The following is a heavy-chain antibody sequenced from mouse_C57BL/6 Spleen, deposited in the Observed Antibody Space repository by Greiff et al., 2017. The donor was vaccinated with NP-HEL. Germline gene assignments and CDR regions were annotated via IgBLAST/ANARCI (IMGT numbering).Heavy chain of an antibody. CDR1: GFTFSSYA. Sequence: EVHLVESGGGLVKPGGSLKLSCAASGFTFSSYAMSWVRQTPEKRLEWVATISDGGSYTYYPDNVKGRFTISRDNAKNNLYLQMSHLKSEDTAMYYCARDRRLGYDYFDYWGQGTTLTVSS. CDR2: ISDGGSYT. D-gene: IGHD2-2*01. J-gene: IGHJ2*01. CDR3: ARDRRLGYDYFDY. V-gene: IGHV5-4*01.